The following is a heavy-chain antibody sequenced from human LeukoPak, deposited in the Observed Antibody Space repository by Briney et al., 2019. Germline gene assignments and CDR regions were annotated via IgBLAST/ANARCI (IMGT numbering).Heavy chain of an antibody. CDR3: ARGAAILMNYFDY. V-gene: IGHV3-23*01. J-gene: IGHJ4*02. CDR2: ITGGGYI. Sequence: GGSLRLSCAASGFTFSNYGMTWVRQAPGEGLEWVSIITGGGYIYYADSVEGRFTISRDNAKNTLYLQMNSLRGEDTAVYYCARGAAILMNYFDYWGQGTLVTVSS. CDR1: GFTFSNYG. D-gene: IGHD2-2*01.